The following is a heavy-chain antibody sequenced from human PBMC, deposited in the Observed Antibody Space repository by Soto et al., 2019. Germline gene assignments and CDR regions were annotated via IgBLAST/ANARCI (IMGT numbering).Heavy chain of an antibody. D-gene: IGHD3-9*01. J-gene: IGHJ3*02. CDR1: GFTFSSYA. V-gene: IGHV3-64*01. Sequence: GGSLRLSCAASGFTFSSYAMHWVRQAPGKGLKYVSAISSNGGSTYYANSVKGRFTISRDNSKNTLYLQMGSLRAEDMAVYYCAREQEPSRYFDWLLSTHDAFDIWGQGTMVTVSS. CDR2: ISSNGGST. CDR3: AREQEPSRYFDWLLSTHDAFDI.